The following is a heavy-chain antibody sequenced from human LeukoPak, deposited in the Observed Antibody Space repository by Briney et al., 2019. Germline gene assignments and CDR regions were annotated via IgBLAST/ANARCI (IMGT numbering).Heavy chain of an antibody. Sequence: ASVKVSCKASGYTFTSYGISWVRQAPGQGLEWMGWISAYNGNTNYAQKLQGRVTTTTDTSTCTAYMELRSLRSDDTAVYYCARTLPGVEWYFDLWGRGTLVTVSS. V-gene: IGHV1-18*01. J-gene: IGHJ2*01. CDR2: ISAYNGNT. D-gene: IGHD1-1*01. CDR3: ARTLPGVEWYFDL. CDR1: GYTFTSYG.